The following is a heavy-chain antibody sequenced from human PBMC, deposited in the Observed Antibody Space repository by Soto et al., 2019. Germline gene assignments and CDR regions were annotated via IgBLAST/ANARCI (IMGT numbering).Heavy chain of an antibody. CDR2: ISSSSSYI. D-gene: IGHD2-8*01. V-gene: IGHV3-21*01. CDR3: ARDMCTNGVCYTSRPNWFDP. Sequence: GGSLRLSCAASGFTFSSYSMNWVRQAPGKRLKWVSSISSSSSYIYYADSVKGRFTISRDNAKNSLYLQMNSLRAEDTAVYYCARDMCTNGVCYTSRPNWFDPWGQGTLVTVSS. J-gene: IGHJ5*02. CDR1: GFTFSSYS.